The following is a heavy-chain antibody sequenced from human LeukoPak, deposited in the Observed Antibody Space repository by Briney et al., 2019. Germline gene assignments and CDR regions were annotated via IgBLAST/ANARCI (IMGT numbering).Heavy chain of an antibody. CDR3: ARDGGIWYEYSDYVSVRGNWYFDL. V-gene: IGHV4-61*02. CDR2: IYTSGST. CDR1: GGSISSGSYY. J-gene: IGHJ2*01. Sequence: PSETLSLTCTVSGGSISSGSYYWSWIRQPAGKGLEWIGRIYTSGSTNYNPSLKSRVTMSVDTSKNQFSLKLSSVTAADTAVYYCARDGGIWYEYSDYVSVRGNWYFDLWGRGTLVTVSS. D-gene: IGHD5-12*01.